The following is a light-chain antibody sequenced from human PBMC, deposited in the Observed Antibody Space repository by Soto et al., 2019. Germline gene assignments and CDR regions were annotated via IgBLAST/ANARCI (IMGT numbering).Light chain of an antibody. J-gene: IGLJ2*01. CDR3: SSYTSSSTVV. CDR1: SSDVGAYNY. CDR2: DVS. Sequence: QSALTQPASVSGSPGQSITISCTGTSSDVGAYNYVSWYQQHPVKAPKLMIYDVSNRPSGVSNRFSGSKSGYTASLTISGLQAEDEADYYCSSYTSSSTVVFGGGTKLTVL. V-gene: IGLV2-14*01.